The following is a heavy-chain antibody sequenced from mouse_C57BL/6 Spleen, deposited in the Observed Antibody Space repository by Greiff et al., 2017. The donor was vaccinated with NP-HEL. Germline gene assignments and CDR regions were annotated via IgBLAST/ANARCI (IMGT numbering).Heavy chain of an antibody. CDR2: IWSGGST. Sequence: VHLVESGPGLVQPSQSLSITCTVSGFSLTSYGVHWVRQSPGKGLEWLGVIWSGGSTDYNAAFISRLSISKDNSKSQVFFKMNSLQADDTAIYYCARRGGYGHYYAMDYWGQGTSVTVSS. CDR3: ARRGGYGHYYAMDY. V-gene: IGHV2-2*01. D-gene: IGHD1-1*02. CDR1: GFSLTSYG. J-gene: IGHJ4*01.